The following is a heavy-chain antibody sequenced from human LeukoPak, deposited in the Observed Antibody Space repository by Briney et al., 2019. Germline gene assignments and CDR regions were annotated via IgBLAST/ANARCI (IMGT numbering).Heavy chain of an antibody. D-gene: IGHD6-13*01. J-gene: IGHJ4*02. CDR2: ISYDGSNK. CDR1: GFTFSSYG. V-gene: IGHV3-30*18. CDR3: AKAPPAAGNYYFDY. Sequence: PGGSLRLSCAASGFTFSSYGMHWVRQAPGKGLEWVAVISYDGSNKYYADSVKGRFTISRDNSKNTPYLQMNSLRAEDTAVYYCAKAPPAAGNYYFDYWGQGTLVTVSS.